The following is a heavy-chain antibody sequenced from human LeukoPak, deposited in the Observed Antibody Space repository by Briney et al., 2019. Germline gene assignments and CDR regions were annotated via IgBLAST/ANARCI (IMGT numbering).Heavy chain of an antibody. J-gene: IGHJ3*02. CDR2: ISGSGGST. D-gene: IGHD3-16*01. Sequence: HPGGSLRLSCAASGFTFSSYGMSWVRQAPGKGLEWVSAISGSGGSTYYADSVKGRFTISRDNSKNTLYLQMNSLRAEDTAVYYCAKSHGDYVWGSYPSAFDIWGRGTMVTVSS. CDR3: AKSHGDYVWGSYPSAFDI. V-gene: IGHV3-23*01. CDR1: GFTFSSYG.